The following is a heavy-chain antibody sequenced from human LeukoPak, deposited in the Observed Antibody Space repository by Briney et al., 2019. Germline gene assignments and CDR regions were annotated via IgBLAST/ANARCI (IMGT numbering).Heavy chain of an antibody. CDR1: GYTFTSYY. J-gene: IGHJ3*02. V-gene: IGHV1-46*01. D-gene: IGHD1-7*01. CDR3: ARGYELGGTTTDAFDI. Sequence: ASVKVSCKASGYTFTSYYMHWVRQAPGQGLEWMGIINPSGGSTSYAQQFQGRVTMTRDTSTSTVYMELSSLRSEDTAVYYCARGYELGGTTTDAFDIWGQGTMVTVSS. CDR2: INPSGGST.